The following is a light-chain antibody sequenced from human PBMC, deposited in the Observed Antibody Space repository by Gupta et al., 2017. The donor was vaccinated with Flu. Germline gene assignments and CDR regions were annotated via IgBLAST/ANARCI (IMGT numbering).Light chain of an antibody. J-gene: IGLJ1*01. CDR2: EGN. Sequence: QSALTQPASVSGSPGQSITISCTGTSRDVGTYNLVSWYQQNPAKAPKLIIYEGNKRPSGVSNRFSGSNSGTNASLTISGLQAEDEGDDYCCSYAGRDTFVFGSGTKVTVL. CDR3: CSYAGRDTFV. CDR1: SRDVGTYNL. V-gene: IGLV2-23*01.